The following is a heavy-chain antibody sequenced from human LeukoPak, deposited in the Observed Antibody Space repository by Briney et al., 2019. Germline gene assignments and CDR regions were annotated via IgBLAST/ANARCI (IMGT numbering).Heavy chain of an antibody. CDR2: ISSSSSYI. D-gene: IGHD2-2*01. V-gene: IGHV3-21*01. CDR1: GFTFSSYS. Sequence: AGGSLILSCSASGFTFSSYSMNWVRQAPGKGLEWVSSISSSSSYIYYADSVKGRFTISRDNAKNSLYLQMNSLRAEDTAVYYCARDLFGSSSTEPFDPWGQGTLVTVSS. J-gene: IGHJ5*02. CDR3: ARDLFGSSSTEPFDP.